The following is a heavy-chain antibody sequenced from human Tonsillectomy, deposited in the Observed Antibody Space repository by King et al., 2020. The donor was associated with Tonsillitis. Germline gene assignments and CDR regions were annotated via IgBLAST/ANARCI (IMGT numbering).Heavy chain of an antibody. CDR2: ISGGGDRT. J-gene: IGHJ4*02. Sequence: VQLVASGGGLVPPGGSLRLSCAASGSTFSSYPMLWVRQSPGKGLEWVSAISGGGDRTYYADSVKGRFTISRDNSKNTLYLQMNSLRAEDMAREDGTKDGGRADEDDGGQGTRVTVDS. CDR1: GSTFSSYP. CDR3: TKDGGRADEDD. V-gene: IGHV3-23*04. D-gene: IGHD3-16*01.